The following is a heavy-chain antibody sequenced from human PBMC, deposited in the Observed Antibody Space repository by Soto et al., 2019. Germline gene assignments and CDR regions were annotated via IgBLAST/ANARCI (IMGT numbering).Heavy chain of an antibody. Sequence: QVQLVQSGAEVRRPGASVKVSCKAPGYTFSGYYIHWVRQAPGQGLECMGWINPNSGGTKYIPKFQGRVTMTWDTSTGTVYMEMSGLTSDDSAVDCCARVEEPCTGGSCYSKFDYWGQGTLVTVSS. V-gene: IGHV1-2*02. CDR2: INPNSGGT. CDR3: ARVEEPCTGGSCYSKFDY. J-gene: IGHJ4*02. CDR1: GYTFSGYY. D-gene: IGHD2-15*01.